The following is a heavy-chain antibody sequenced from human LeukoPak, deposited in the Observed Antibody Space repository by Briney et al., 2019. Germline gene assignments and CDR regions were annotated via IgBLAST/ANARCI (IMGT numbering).Heavy chain of an antibody. J-gene: IGHJ4*02. V-gene: IGHV3-11*01. Sequence: GGSLRLSCAASGFTFSDYYMTWIRQAPGKGLEWVSYISRSGNTIYYADPLKGRFTISRDNAKTSLYLQMNSLRAEDTAVYYCARGYYYDTSGYGSIFDYWGQGTLVTVSS. CDR2: ISRSGNTI. D-gene: IGHD3-22*01. CDR1: GFTFSDYY. CDR3: ARGYYYDTSGYGSIFDY.